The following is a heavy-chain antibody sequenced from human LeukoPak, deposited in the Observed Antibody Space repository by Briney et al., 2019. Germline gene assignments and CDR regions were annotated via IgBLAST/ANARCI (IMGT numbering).Heavy chain of an antibody. CDR1: GGTFSSYA. J-gene: IGHJ5*02. CDR3: ARDSLVYDILTGYCGWFDP. Sequence: ASVKVSCKASGGTFSSYAISWVRQAPGQGLEWMGGIIPIFGTANYAQKFQGRVTITADESTSTAYMELSSLRSEDTAVYYCARDSLVYDILTGYCGWFDPWGQGTLVTVSS. CDR2: IIPIFGTA. D-gene: IGHD3-9*01. V-gene: IGHV1-69*01.